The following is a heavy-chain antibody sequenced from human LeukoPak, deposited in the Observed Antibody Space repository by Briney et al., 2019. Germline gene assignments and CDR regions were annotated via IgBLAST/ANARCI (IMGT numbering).Heavy chain of an antibody. J-gene: IGHJ4*02. V-gene: IGHV4-4*07. CDR3: ARENYDFWSGAPHFDY. D-gene: IGHD3-3*01. CDR2: IYTSGST. Sequence: SETLSLTCTVSGGPISSYYWSWIRQPTGKGLEWIGRIYTSGSTNYNPSLKSRVTMSVDTSKNQFSLKLSSVTAADTAVYYCARENYDFWSGAPHFDYWGQGTLVTVSS. CDR1: GGPISSYY.